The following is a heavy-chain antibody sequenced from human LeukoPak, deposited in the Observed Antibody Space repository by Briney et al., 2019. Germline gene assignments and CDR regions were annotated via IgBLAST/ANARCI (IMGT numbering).Heavy chain of an antibody. D-gene: IGHD3-3*01. V-gene: IGHV1-2*02. Sequence: ASVKVSCKAFGYSFTGYHLHWVRQAPRQGLEWMGWVNPKTGGTNYARKFQGGVAMTRDTSINTVNIELGRLTSDDTAVYYCAREFSSKLEWLAYVTGDDAFDVWGEGTMITVS. CDR1: GYSFTGYH. J-gene: IGHJ3*01. CDR2: VNPKTGGT. CDR3: AREFSSKLEWLAYVTGDDAFDV.